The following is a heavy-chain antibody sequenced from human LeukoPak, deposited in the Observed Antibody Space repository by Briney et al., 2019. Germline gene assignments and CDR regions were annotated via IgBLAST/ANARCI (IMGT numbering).Heavy chain of an antibody. D-gene: IGHD2-15*01. J-gene: IGHJ5*02. Sequence: ASVKVSCKASGGTFSSYAITWVRQAPGQGLEWMGWITTYNGNTYYAQNFQGRVTMTADTSTSTAYMEVRSLRSDDTAVYYCARLSPPIASFCSGGTCYSGGFDPWGQGTLVTVSS. CDR1: GGTFSSYA. CDR2: ITTYNGNT. V-gene: IGHV1-18*01. CDR3: ARLSPPIASFCSGGTCYSGGFDP.